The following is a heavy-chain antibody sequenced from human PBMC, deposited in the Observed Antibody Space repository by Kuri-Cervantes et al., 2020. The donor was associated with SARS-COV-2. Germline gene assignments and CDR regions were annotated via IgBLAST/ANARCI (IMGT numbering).Heavy chain of an antibody. V-gene: IGHV1-69*04. CDR1: GGTFSSYA. Sequence: SVKVSCKASGGTFSSYAISWVRQAPGQGLEWMGRIIPILGTANYAQKFQGRVTITADKSTSTAYMELSSLRSEDTAVYYCARSYSNYVGYYYYYMDVWGKGTMVTVSS. CDR3: ARSYSNYVGYYYYYMDV. D-gene: IGHD4-11*01. CDR2: IIPILGTA. J-gene: IGHJ6*03.